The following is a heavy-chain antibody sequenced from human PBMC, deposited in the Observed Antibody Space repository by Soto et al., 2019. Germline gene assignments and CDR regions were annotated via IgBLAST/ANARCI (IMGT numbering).Heavy chain of an antibody. D-gene: IGHD2-2*01. V-gene: IGHV3-15*01. Sequence: GGSLRLSCAASGFTFSNAWMNWVRQAPGKGLEWVGLIKKKSDGGTADYAAPVQGRFTISRDDSKYMMYLQMNSLKTEDTAVYYCVKGVLPTDYWGRGTLVTVSS. CDR1: GFTFSNAW. CDR2: IKKKSDGGTA. J-gene: IGHJ4*02. CDR3: VKGVLPTDY.